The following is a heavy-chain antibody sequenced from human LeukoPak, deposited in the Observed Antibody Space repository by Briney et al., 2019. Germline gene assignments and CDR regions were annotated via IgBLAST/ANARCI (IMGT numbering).Heavy chain of an antibody. V-gene: IGHV3-11*06. CDR1: GFTFSDYY. D-gene: IGHD2-2*01. Sequence: PGGSLRLSCASSGFTFSDYYMSWIRQAPGKGLEWVSHISGSSTYTNYADSVKGRFTISRDNAQSSLYLQMNSLRAEDTAVYYCARGTSHSPNWFDPWGQGTLVTVSS. CDR2: ISGSSTYT. CDR3: ARGTSHSPNWFDP. J-gene: IGHJ5*02.